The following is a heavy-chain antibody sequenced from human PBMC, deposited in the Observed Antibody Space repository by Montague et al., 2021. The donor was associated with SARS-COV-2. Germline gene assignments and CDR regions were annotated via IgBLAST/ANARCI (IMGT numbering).Heavy chain of an antibody. CDR3: ARAIVDVTMIIVVMPGVEHYFDF. D-gene: IGHD3-22*01. J-gene: IGHJ4*02. CDR2: INHNGST. Sequence: SETLSLTCAVYGGSFIGYYWSWIRQPPGKGLEWIGDINHNGSTNYNPSLKSRVSISVYTSKNQFSLKLRSVTAADTAVYYCARAIVDVTMIIVVMPGVEHYFDFWGQGTLVTVSS. V-gene: IGHV4-34*01. CDR1: GGSFIGYY.